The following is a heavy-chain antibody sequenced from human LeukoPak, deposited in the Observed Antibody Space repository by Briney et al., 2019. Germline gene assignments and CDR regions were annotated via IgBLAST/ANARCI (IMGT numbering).Heavy chain of an antibody. V-gene: IGHV4-34*01. D-gene: IGHD3-3*01. CDR2: INHSGST. J-gene: IGHJ4*02. CDR3: ARGGFLRTFDY. CDR1: GGSFSGYY. Sequence: PSETLSLTCAVYGGSFSGYYWSWIRQPPGKGLEWIGEINHSGSTNYNPSLKSRVTISVDTSKNQFSLKLSSVTAADTAVYYCARGGFLRTFDYWGQGTLVTVSS.